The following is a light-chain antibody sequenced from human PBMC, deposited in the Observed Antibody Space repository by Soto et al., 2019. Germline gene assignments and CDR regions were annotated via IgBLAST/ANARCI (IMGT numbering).Light chain of an antibody. CDR2: GAS. CDR1: QSVGSN. Sequence: EIVMTQSPATLSVSPGERATLSGRARQSVGSNLAWYQQKPGQAPRLLIYGASTRAAGIPARFSGSGSGTDFTLIISSLQSEDSAFYFCQQYNTRWTFGAGTKVEIK. V-gene: IGKV3-15*01. CDR3: QQYNTRWT. J-gene: IGKJ1*01.